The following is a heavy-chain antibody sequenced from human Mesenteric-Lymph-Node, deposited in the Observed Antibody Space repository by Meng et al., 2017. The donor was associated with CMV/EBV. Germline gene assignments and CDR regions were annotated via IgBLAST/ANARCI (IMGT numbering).Heavy chain of an antibody. V-gene: IGHV4-61*01. CDR2: IFHPGSANITPSLKSRLLGIETT. CDR1: GGSVTSGSYS. D-gene: IGHD3-3*01. J-gene: IGHJ6*02. CDR3: ARAYYDFWSGYYRHHGLDV. Sequence: GSLRLSCGVSGGSVTSGSYSWTWVRQSPGKGLAWIAYIFHPGSANITPSLKSRLLGIETTNYNPSLKSRLTISLDTSKNQFSLKLASVTAADTAVYYCARAYYDFWSGYYRHHGLDVWGQGTTVTVSS.